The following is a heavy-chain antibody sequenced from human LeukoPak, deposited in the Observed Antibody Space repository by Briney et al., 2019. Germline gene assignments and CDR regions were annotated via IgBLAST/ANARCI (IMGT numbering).Heavy chain of an antibody. J-gene: IGHJ3*02. V-gene: IGHV4-39*07. Sequence: SETLSLTCTVSGGSISSTSYYWGWIRPPPGKGLEWIGNIYYSGSTYYNPSLKSRVTISVDTSKNQFSLKLSSVTAADTAVYYCARYAGSRYSSSWEESDAFDIWGQGKMVTVSS. CDR3: ARYAGSRYSSSWEESDAFDI. D-gene: IGHD6-13*01. CDR1: GGSISSTSYY. CDR2: IYYSGST.